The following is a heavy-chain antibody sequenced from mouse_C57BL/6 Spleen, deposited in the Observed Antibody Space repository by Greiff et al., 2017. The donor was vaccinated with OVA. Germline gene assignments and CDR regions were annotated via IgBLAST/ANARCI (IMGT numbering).Heavy chain of an antibody. CDR2: ISSGGDYI. J-gene: IGHJ1*03. Sequence: EVMLVESGEGLVKPGGSLKLSCAASGFTFSSYAMSWVRQTPEKRLEWVAYISSGGDYIYYADTVKGRITISRENARNTLYLQMSRLKSEDTAMYYCTRDFLLSTYVYWYFDVWGTGTTVTVSS. CDR3: TRDFLLSTYVYWYFDV. CDR1: GFTFSSYA. D-gene: IGHD5-5*01. V-gene: IGHV5-9-1*02.